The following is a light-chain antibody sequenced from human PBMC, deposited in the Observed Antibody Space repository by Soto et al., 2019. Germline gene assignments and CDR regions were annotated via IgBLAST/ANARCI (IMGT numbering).Light chain of an antibody. V-gene: IGLV1-40*01. CDR1: NSNLGAGYD. CDR2: GNR. Sequence: QSVLTQPPSVSGVPGQRVTISCPGNNSNLGAGYDVHWYQQLPGAAPKLVVFGNRNRPSGVPERFSGSKSGTSASLAITGLQAEDEADYYCQAYDYSLTAFVFGGGTKLTVL. J-gene: IGLJ3*02. CDR3: QAYDYSLTAFV.